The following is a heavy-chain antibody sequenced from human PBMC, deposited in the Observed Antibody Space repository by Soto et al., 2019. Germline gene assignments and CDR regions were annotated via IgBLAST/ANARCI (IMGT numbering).Heavy chain of an antibody. D-gene: IGHD6-19*01. CDR3: AREGIAVAGHYYYGMDV. Sequence: QVQLQQWGAGLLKPSETLSLTCAVYGGSFSGYYWSWIRQPPGKGLEWIGVINHSGSTNYNPSLKSRVTISVDTSKNQFSLKLSSVTAADTAVYYCAREGIAVAGHYYYGMDVWGQGTTVTVSS. CDR1: GGSFSGYY. J-gene: IGHJ6*02. CDR2: INHSGST. V-gene: IGHV4-34*01.